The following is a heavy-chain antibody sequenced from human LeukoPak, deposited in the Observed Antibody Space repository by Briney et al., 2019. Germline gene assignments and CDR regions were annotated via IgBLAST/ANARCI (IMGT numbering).Heavy chain of an antibody. CDR2: ISSSGSTI. CDR1: GFTFSSYE. D-gene: IGHD5-12*01. Sequence: GGSLRLSCAASGFTFSSYEMNWVRQAPGKGLEWVSYISSSGSTIYYADSVKGRFTISRDNAKNSLYLQMNSLRAEDTAVYYCARDRGGYQAPYGMDVWGQGTTVTVSS. CDR3: ARDRGGYQAPYGMDV. J-gene: IGHJ6*02. V-gene: IGHV3-48*03.